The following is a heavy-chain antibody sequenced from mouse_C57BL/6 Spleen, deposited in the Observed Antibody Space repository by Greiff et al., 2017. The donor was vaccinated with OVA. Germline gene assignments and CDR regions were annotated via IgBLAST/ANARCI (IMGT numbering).Heavy chain of an antibody. CDR1: GYSFTDYN. CDR2: INPNYGTT. Sequence: EVQLQQSGPELVKPGASVKISCKASGYSFTDYNMNWVKQSNGKSLEWIGVINPNYGTTSYNQKFKGKATLTVDQSSSTAYMQLNSLTSEDSAVYYCAREKGYDYDGRSFAYWGQGTLVTVSA. V-gene: IGHV1-39*01. J-gene: IGHJ3*01. D-gene: IGHD2-4*01. CDR3: AREKGYDYDGRSFAY.